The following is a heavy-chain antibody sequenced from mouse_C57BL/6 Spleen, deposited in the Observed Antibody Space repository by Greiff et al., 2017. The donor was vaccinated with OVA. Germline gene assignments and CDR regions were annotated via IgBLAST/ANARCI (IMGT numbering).Heavy chain of an antibody. CDR1: GYTFTDHT. CDR3: AAPPMVTTCGYYFDY. Sequence: VQLQQSDAELVKPGASVKISCKVSGYTFTDHTIHWMKQRPEQGLEWIGYIYPRDGSTKYNEKFQGKATLTADKSSSTAYMQLNCLTSESSAVYFCAAPPMVTTCGYYFDYWGQGTTLTVSS. D-gene: IGHD2-9*01. J-gene: IGHJ2*01. V-gene: IGHV1-78*01. CDR2: IYPRDGST.